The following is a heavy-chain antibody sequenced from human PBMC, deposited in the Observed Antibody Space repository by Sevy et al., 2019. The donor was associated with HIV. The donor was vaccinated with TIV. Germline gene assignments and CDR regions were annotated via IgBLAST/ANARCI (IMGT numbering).Heavy chain of an antibody. Sequence: GGSLRLSCAASGFTFSSYAMSWVRQAPGKGLEWVSGISGSGGSTYYADSVKGRFTISRDNPKNTLYLQRKSLRVEDTAVYYCAKDKWRYGYCSSTSCPESYYYYGMDVWGQGTTVTVSS. CDR3: AKDKWRYGYCSSTSCPESYYYYGMDV. J-gene: IGHJ6*02. CDR2: ISGSGGST. V-gene: IGHV3-23*01. CDR1: GFTFSSYA. D-gene: IGHD2-2*03.